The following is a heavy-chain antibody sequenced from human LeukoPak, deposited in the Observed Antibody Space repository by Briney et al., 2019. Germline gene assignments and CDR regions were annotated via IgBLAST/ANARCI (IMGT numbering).Heavy chain of an antibody. V-gene: IGHV4-59*01. CDR1: GGSISSYY. Sequence: SETLSLTCTVSGGSISSYYWSWIRQPPGKGLEWIGYIYHSGSTNYNPSLKSRVTISVDTSKNQFSLKLSSVTAADTAVYYCARINYDSSGYRSDYWGQGTLSPSPQ. D-gene: IGHD3-22*01. J-gene: IGHJ4*02. CDR3: ARINYDSSGYRSDY. CDR2: IYHSGST.